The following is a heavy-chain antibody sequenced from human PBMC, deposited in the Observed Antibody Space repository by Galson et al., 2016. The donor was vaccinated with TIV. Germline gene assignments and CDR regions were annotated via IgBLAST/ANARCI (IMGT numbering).Heavy chain of an antibody. J-gene: IGHJ6*02. CDR3: ARQGSYDFWSGHNNYYYYAMDV. Sequence: QSGAEVTKPGESLKISCQGSGYSFTTFWVGWVRQMPGKGLEWMGVIYPGDSDTKYSPSFQGQVTISVDRSISTAYLQWKSLKASDTAIYYCARQGSYDFWSGHNNYYYYAMDVWGQGTAVVVSS. CDR1: GYSFTTFW. D-gene: IGHD3-3*01. V-gene: IGHV5-51*01. CDR2: IYPGDSDT.